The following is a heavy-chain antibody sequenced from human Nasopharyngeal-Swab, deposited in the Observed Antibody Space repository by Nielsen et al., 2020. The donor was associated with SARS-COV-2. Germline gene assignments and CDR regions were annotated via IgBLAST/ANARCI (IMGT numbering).Heavy chain of an antibody. CDR1: GFILKNYA. D-gene: IGHD5-12*01. J-gene: IGHJ6*02. CDR3: AKDRDSGDDSGEYYHYYGMDV. Sequence: SPKIPRSASGFILKNYAMNWVRQAPGRGLEWVSAISGADDSTKYADSVKGRLTISRDNSKNTLDLQMNSLRAEDTAMYYCAKDRDSGDDSGEYYHYYGMDVWGQGTSVTVS. CDR2: ISGADDST. V-gene: IGHV3-23*01.